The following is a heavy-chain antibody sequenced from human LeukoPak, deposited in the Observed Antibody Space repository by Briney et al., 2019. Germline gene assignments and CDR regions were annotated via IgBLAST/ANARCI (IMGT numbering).Heavy chain of an antibody. D-gene: IGHD3-10*01. J-gene: IGHJ3*02. CDR1: GFTFTSSS. V-gene: IGHV3-30*09. Sequence: PGGSLRLSCAASGFTFTSSSMHWVRQAPGKGLEWVAVISYDGTNKDYTRSVKGRFAISRGNPKKTFHLQMNSLRPEDTAVYYCARDPGSGYGFDIWGRGTMVTVSS. CDR3: ARDPGSGYGFDI. CDR2: ISYDGTNK.